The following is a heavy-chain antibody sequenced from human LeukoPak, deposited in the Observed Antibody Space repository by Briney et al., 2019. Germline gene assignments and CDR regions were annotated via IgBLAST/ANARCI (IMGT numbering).Heavy chain of an antibody. CDR1: GFTFSSYS. Sequence: GGSLRLSCAASGFTFSSYSMNWVRQAPGKGLEWVSSISSGSSYIYYADSVKGRFTISRDNAKNSLYLQMNSLRAEDTAVYYCARECRGDCYSGVTDAFDIWGQGTMVTVSS. CDR2: ISSGSSYI. D-gene: IGHD2-21*02. J-gene: IGHJ3*02. V-gene: IGHV3-21*01. CDR3: ARECRGDCYSGVTDAFDI.